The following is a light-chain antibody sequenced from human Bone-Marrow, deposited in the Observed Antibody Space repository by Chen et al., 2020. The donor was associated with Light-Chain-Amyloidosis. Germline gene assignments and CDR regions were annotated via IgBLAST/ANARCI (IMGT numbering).Light chain of an antibody. V-gene: IGLV1-51*01. J-gene: IGLJ3*02. CDR2: DNN. CDR1: SSNIGNNY. CDR3: GTWDSSLSAWV. Sequence: QSLLTPPPSVSAAPGQKVTISSSGSSSNIGNNYVSWYQQLPGTAPKLLIYDNNKRPSGIPDRFSGSKSGTSATLGITGLQTGDEADYYCGTWDSSLSAWVFGGGTKLTVL.